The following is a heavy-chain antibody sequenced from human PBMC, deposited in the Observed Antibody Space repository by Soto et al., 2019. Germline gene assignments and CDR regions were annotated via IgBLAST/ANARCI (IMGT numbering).Heavy chain of an antibody. V-gene: IGHV4-34*01. Sequence: SETLSLTCAVYGGSFSGYYWIWIRQPPGKGLEGSGEINHSGSTNYNPSLKSRVTISVDTSKNQFSLKLSSVTAADTAVYYCAREGRVAVAGYYYYYYGMDVWGQGTTVTVS. D-gene: IGHD6-19*01. J-gene: IGHJ6*02. CDR3: AREGRVAVAGYYYYYYGMDV. CDR2: INHSGST. CDR1: GGSFSGYY.